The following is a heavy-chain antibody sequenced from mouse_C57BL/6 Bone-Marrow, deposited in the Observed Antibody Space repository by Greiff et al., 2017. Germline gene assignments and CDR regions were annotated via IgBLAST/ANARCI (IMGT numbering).Heavy chain of an antibody. CDR3: ARDPYGNYVYWYFDV. V-gene: IGHV14-2*01. D-gene: IGHD2-1*01. CDR1: GFNIKDYY. Sequence: EVQLQESGAELVKPGASVKLSCTASGFNIKDYYMHWVKQRTEQGLEWIGRIDPEDGETKYAPKFQGKATITADTSSNTSYLQLSSLTSEDTAVYYCARDPYGNYVYWYFDVWGTGTTVTVSS. CDR2: IDPEDGET. J-gene: IGHJ1*03.